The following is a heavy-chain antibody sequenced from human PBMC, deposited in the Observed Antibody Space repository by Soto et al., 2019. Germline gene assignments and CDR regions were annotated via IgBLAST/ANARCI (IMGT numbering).Heavy chain of an antibody. CDR2: ISYDGSNK. Sequence: PGGSLRLSCAASGFTFSSYGMHWVRQAPGKGLEWVAVISYDGSNKYYADSVKGRFTISRDNSKNTLYLQMNSLRAEDTAVYYCAKSALHGSGSEPYYYYYMDVWGKGTTVTVSS. V-gene: IGHV3-30*18. D-gene: IGHD3-10*01. J-gene: IGHJ6*03. CDR1: GFTFSSYG. CDR3: AKSALHGSGSEPYYYYYMDV.